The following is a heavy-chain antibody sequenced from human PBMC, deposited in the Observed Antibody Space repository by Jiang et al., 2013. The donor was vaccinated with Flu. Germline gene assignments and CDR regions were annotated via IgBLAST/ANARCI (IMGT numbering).Heavy chain of an antibody. D-gene: IGHD6-19*01. CDR3: ARREQWLVPFPLF. J-gene: IGHJ4*02. Sequence: GAEVKKPGASVKVSCKASGYSFTSYGISWVRQAPGQGLEWMGWINVNNGNTYYAENLQGRVTMTTDRSTSTAHMELTSLRSDDTAVYYCARREQWLVPFPLFWGQGTLVTVSS. V-gene: IGHV1-18*01. CDR1: GYSFTSYG. CDR2: INVNNGNT.